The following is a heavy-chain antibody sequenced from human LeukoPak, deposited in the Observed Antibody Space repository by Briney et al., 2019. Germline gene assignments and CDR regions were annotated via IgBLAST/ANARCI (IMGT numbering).Heavy chain of an antibody. V-gene: IGHV4-39*01. CDR1: GDSISSSNYY. D-gene: IGHD6-13*01. Sequence: SETLSLTCTVSGDSISSSNYYWGWIRQPPGKGLEWIGSIHYSGSTSYNASLKIRVTLSVDTSKNQFSLKLSSVTAADTAVYYCARHAERTYSSSWFYAEYFQHWGQGTLVTVSS. J-gene: IGHJ1*01. CDR3: ARHAERTYSSSWFYAEYFQH. CDR2: IHYSGST.